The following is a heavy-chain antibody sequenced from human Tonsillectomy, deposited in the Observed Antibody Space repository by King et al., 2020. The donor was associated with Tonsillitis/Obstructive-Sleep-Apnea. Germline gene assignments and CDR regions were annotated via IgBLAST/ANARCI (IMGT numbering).Heavy chain of an antibody. CDR3: AKDLIKAESGTPGDAFDI. Sequence: VQLVESGGGLEQPGRSLRLSCAASGFTFDDYAMYWVRQAPGKGLEWVSGISWNSGKIVYADSVKGRFTISRDNAKNSQYLQMNSLRPEDTALYYCAKDLIKAESGTPGDAFDIWGQGTMVTVSS. V-gene: IGHV3-9*01. CDR1: GFTFDDYA. J-gene: IGHJ3*02. D-gene: IGHD6-13*01. CDR2: ISWNSGKI.